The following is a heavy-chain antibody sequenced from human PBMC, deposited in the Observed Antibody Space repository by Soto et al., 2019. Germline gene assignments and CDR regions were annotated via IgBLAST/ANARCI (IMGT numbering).Heavy chain of an antibody. J-gene: IGHJ4*02. CDR2: IIPIFGTA. V-gene: IGHV1-69*13. Sequence: SVKVSCKASGGTFSSYAISWVRQAPGQGLEWMGGIIPIFGTANYAQKFQGRVTITADESTSTAYMELSSLRSEDTAVYYCLTRMAAEADYWGQGTLVTVSS. CDR1: GGTFSSYA. CDR3: LTRMAAEADY.